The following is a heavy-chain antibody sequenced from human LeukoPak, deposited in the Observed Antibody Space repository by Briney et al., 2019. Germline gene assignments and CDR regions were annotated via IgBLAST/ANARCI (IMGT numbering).Heavy chain of an antibody. CDR3: ASQYSGSPFDY. Sequence: SETLSLTCAVYGGSFSGYYWSWIRQPPGKGLEWIGEINHSGSTNYNPSLKSRVTISVDTSKNQFSLKLSSVTAADTAVYYCASQYSGSPFDYCGQGTLVAVSS. CDR1: GGSFSGYY. CDR2: INHSGST. J-gene: IGHJ4*02. D-gene: IGHD1-26*01. V-gene: IGHV4-34*01.